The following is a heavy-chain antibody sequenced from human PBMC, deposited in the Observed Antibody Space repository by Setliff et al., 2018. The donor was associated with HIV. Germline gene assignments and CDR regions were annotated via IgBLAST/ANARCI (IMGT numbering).Heavy chain of an antibody. Sequence: SETLSLTCTVSGGSISSGSHYWSWIRQPAGKGLEWIGLIYTSGRTNYNPSLKSRVTISVDRSKNQFSLNLSSVTAADTALYYCARDRYTWNYGKNYMDVWGKGTTVTVSS. V-gene: IGHV4-61*02. CDR3: ARDRYTWNYGKNYMDV. J-gene: IGHJ6*03. CDR2: IYTSGRT. D-gene: IGHD1-7*01. CDR1: GGSISSGSHY.